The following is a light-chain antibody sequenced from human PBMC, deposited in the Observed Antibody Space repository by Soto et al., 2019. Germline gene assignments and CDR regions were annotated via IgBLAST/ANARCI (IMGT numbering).Light chain of an antibody. CDR3: SSYAGSTNYV. V-gene: IGLV2-8*01. CDR1: SSDVGGYNY. J-gene: IGLJ1*01. CDR2: EVS. Sequence: QSVLTQPPSASGSPGQPVTISCTGTSSDVGGYNYVSWYQQHPGKAPKLMIYEVSKRPSGVPDRFSGSKSGNTASLTVSGLQADDEADYYCSSYAGSTNYVFGTGTKVTVL.